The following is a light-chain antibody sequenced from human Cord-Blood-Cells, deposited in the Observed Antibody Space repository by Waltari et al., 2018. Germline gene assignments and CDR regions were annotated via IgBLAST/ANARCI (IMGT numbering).Light chain of an antibody. CDR1: QSVSSN. V-gene: IGKV3-15*01. Sequence: EIVMTQSPATLSVSPGERATLSCRASQSVSSNLAWYQQNPGQAPRLLIYGASTRASGIPARFSGSGSGTEFTLTISSLQSEDFAVYYCQQYNNWPPWTFGQWTKVEIK. CDR3: QQYNNWPPWT. CDR2: GAS. J-gene: IGKJ1*01.